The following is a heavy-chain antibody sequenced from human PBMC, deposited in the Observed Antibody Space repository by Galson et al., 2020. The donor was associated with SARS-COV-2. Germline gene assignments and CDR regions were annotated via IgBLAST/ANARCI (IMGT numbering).Heavy chain of an antibody. J-gene: IGHJ4*02. V-gene: IGHV3-23*01. CDR3: AKDRGDFWSGYYHLFDY. Sequence: GGSLRLSCAASGFPFSGYALSWVHQAPGQGLEWVSAISGSGDNTVSADSVKGRFTISKDKSKSVMYLQMNSLRAEDTAVYYCAKDRGDFWSGYYHLFDYWGQGTLVTVSS. CDR2: ISGSGDNT. CDR1: GFPFSGYA. D-gene: IGHD3-3*01.